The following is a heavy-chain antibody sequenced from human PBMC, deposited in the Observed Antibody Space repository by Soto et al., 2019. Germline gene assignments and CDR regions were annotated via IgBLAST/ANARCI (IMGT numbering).Heavy chain of an antibody. CDR2: ISAYNGNT. CDR3: ARDRGVAPPVAGNTHYYYYMDV. Sequence: QDQLVQSGVEVKKPGASVKVSCKASGYSFTNYGITWVRQAPGQGFEWMGWISAYNGNTNYAQKFQGRVTMTTDASPGTAYLELGSLRSDDTAVYYCARDRGVAPPVAGNTHYYYYMDVWGKGTTVTVSS. J-gene: IGHJ6*03. D-gene: IGHD6-19*01. CDR1: GYSFTNYG. V-gene: IGHV1-18*01.